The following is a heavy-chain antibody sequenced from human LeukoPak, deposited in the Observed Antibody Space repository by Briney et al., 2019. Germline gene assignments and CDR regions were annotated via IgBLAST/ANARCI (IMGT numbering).Heavy chain of an antibody. CDR2: IEQGGSEK. V-gene: IGHV3-7*01. Sequence: GGYLRLSCAASGFTFSNHWMSWVRQAPGKGLEWLANIEQGGSEKNYLDSVKGRFTISRDNAKSSLYLQMNSLRAEDTAVYYCARDYGDYVQYFHHWGQGSLVTVSS. J-gene: IGHJ1*01. CDR1: GFTFSNHW. CDR3: ARDYGDYVQYFHH. D-gene: IGHD4-17*01.